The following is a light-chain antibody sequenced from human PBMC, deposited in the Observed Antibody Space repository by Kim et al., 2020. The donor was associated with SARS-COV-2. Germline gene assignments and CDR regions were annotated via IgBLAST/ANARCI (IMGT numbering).Light chain of an antibody. V-gene: IGKV3-20*01. J-gene: IGKJ1*01. CDR3: QYYGPSPPWT. Sequence: GERATPSCRASESVISTCLAWYQQKTGQAPRLLIYGAFTRATGIPDRFSGARSGTDFSLIISRLEPEDFAVYYCQYYGPSPPWTFGQGTKVDIK. CDR1: ESVISTC. CDR2: GAF.